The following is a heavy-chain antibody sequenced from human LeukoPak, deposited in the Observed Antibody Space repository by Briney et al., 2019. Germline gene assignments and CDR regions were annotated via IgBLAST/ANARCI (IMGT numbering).Heavy chain of an antibody. CDR3: ARTTSLTASGYDY. J-gene: IGHJ4*02. D-gene: IGHD4-17*01. V-gene: IGHV1-8*03. CDR2: MNPYSGDR. CDR1: GYTFTSYH. Sequence: GASVKVSCKTSGYTFTSYHINWVRQATGQGLEWMGWMNPYSGDRGYAQNFQGRVSITSDASIGTAYMELSSLRSDGTAVYFCARTTSLTASGYDYWGQGTLVTVSS.